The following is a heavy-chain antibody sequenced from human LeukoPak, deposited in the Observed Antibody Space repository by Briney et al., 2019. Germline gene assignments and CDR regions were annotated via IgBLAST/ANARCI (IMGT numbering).Heavy chain of an antibody. D-gene: IGHD2-21*01. Sequence: GRSLRLSCAASGFTFSSYGMHWVRQAPGKGLEWVAVISYDGSNKFYADSVKGRFTIFRDSTKNTLYLQVNNLRADDTAVYYCARHIRPYSGFDSWGQGTLVTVSS. J-gene: IGHJ4*02. CDR2: ISYDGSNK. V-gene: IGHV3-30*03. CDR3: ARHIRPYSGFDS. CDR1: GFTFSSYG.